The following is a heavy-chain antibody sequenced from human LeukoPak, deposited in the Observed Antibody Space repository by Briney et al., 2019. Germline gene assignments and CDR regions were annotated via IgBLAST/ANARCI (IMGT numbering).Heavy chain of an antibody. CDR2: INPSSGGT. CDR1: GYTFTGYY. Sequence: GASVKVSCKASGYTFTGYYMHWVRQAPGQGLEWMGWINPSSGGTNYAQKFQGRVTMTRDTSISTAYMELSRLRSDDTAVYYCARDAIPYDFWSGYYVNWFDPWGQGTLVTVSS. J-gene: IGHJ5*02. D-gene: IGHD3-3*01. CDR3: ARDAIPYDFWSGYYVNWFDP. V-gene: IGHV1-2*02.